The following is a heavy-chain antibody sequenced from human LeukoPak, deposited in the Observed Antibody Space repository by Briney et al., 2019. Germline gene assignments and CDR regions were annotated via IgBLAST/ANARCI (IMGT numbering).Heavy chain of an antibody. V-gene: IGHV3-48*01. Sequence: GGSLRLSCAASGFTFSSYGLNWVRQAPGKGLEWVSYISSSSSIIYYADSVKGRFTISRDNAKNSLYLQMNSLRAEDTAVYYCARDRGGNSGGKNDLDIWGQGTVVTVSS. D-gene: IGHD4-23*01. CDR1: GFTFSSYG. CDR3: ARDRGGNSGGKNDLDI. J-gene: IGHJ3*02. CDR2: ISSSSSII.